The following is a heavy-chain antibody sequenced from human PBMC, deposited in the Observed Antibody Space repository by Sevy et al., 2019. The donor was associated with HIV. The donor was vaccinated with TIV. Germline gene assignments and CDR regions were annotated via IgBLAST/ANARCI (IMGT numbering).Heavy chain of an antibody. D-gene: IGHD4-17*01. CDR3: ARDLPPSATTVPHFDY. CDR1: GFTFSSYE. V-gene: IGHV3-48*03. CDR2: ISNSGSTF. J-gene: IGHJ4*02. Sequence: GGSLRLSCTASGFTFSSYEMNWVRQAPGKGLEWVSYISNSGSTFHYSDSVKGRLTISRDNAKNSLYLQMNSLRAEDTAVYYCARDLPPSATTVPHFDYWGRGTLVTVSS.